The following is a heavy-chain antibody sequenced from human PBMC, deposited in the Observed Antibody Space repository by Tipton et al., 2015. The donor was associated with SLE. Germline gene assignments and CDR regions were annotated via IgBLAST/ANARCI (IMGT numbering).Heavy chain of an antibody. J-gene: IGHJ4*02. Sequence: TLSLTCTGSGGSISSHYWSWIRQPPGKGLEWIGYIYYSGSTNYNPSLKSRVTISVDTSKNQFSLKLSSVTAADTAVYYCARGYDYDILTGPPDYWGQGTLVTVSA. D-gene: IGHD3-9*01. CDR2: IYYSGST. CDR3: ARGYDYDILTGPPDY. CDR1: GGSISSHY. V-gene: IGHV4-59*11.